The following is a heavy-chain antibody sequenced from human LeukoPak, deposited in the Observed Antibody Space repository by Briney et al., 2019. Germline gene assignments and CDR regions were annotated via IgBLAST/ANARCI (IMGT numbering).Heavy chain of an antibody. CDR3: TKGETAVTSYLHF. CDR1: GFTFSTYS. J-gene: IGHJ4*02. CDR2: ISTSSSTI. D-gene: IGHD4-17*01. Sequence: QSGGSLRLSCAASGFTFSTYSMNWVRQAPGKGLEWVAFISTSSSTIYYADSVRGRFTISRDNAKNSLYLQMNSLRGEDTAVYYCTKGETAVTSYLHFWGQGTLVSVSS. V-gene: IGHV3-48*01.